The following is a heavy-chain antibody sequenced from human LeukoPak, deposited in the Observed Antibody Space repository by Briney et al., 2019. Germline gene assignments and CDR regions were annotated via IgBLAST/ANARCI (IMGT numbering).Heavy chain of an antibody. J-gene: IGHJ3*02. CDR1: GGSISSYY. CDR2: IYYSGST. Sequence: PSETLSLTCTVSGGSISSYYWSWIRQPPGKGLEWIGSIYYSGSTYYNPSLKSRVTISVDTSKNQFSLKLSSVTAADTAVYYCARHGRTTDAFDIWGQGTMVTVSS. V-gene: IGHV4-59*05. CDR3: ARHGRTTDAFDI. D-gene: IGHD5-24*01.